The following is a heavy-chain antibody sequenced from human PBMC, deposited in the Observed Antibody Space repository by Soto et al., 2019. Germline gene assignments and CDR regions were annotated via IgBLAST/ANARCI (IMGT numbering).Heavy chain of an antibody. D-gene: IGHD2-21*02. J-gene: IGHJ4*02. Sequence: PSETLSLTCTVSGGSISSYYWSWIRQPPGKGLEWIGYIYYSGSTNYNPSLKSRVTISVDTSKNQFSLKLSSVTAADTAVYYCARVFKGDFYFDYWGQGTLVTVSS. CDR2: IYYSGST. V-gene: IGHV4-59*08. CDR1: GGSISSYY. CDR3: ARVFKGDFYFDY.